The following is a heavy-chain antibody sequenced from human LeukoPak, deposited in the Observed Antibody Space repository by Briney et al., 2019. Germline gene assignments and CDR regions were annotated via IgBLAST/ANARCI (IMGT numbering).Heavy chain of an antibody. J-gene: IGHJ4*02. Sequence: PSGTLSLTCAVSGGSISSNWWSWVRQPPGKGLEWIGEIEDRGNTNYNPSLKSRVTISVDKSKNQFSLKLSSLTAADTAVCYCAGAGTYYLDNWGQGTLVTVSS. D-gene: IGHD3-10*01. CDR2: IEDRGNT. V-gene: IGHV4-4*02. CDR1: GGSISSNW. CDR3: AGAGTYYLDN.